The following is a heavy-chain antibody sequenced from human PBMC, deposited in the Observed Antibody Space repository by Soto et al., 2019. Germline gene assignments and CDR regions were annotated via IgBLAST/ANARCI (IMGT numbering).Heavy chain of an antibody. J-gene: IGHJ5*02. Sequence: LSLTCAVYGGSFSGYYWSWIRQPPGKGLEWIGEINHSGSTNYNPSLKSRVTISVDTSKNQFSLKLSSVTAADTAVYYCARCSVENWFDPWGQGTLVTVSS. CDR1: GGSFSGYY. CDR3: ARCSVENWFDP. CDR2: INHSGST. D-gene: IGHD2-15*01. V-gene: IGHV4-34*01.